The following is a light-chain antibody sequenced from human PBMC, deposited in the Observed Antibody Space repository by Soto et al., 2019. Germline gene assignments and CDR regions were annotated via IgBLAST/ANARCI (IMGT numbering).Light chain of an antibody. CDR2: EVN. CDR3: SSYAGSNRFV. CDR1: SSGGGGYNC. Sequence: QSALTQPPSASGSPGQSVSISCTGTSSGGGGYNCVSWYQQHPGKATKLIIYEVNKRPSGVPDRFSGSKSGNTASLTVSGLEDEDEADYYGSSYAGSNRFVFGGGTKVTVL. V-gene: IGLV2-8*01. J-gene: IGLJ3*02.